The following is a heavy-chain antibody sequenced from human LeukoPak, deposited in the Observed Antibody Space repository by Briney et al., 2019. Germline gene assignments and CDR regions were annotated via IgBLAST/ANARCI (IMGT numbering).Heavy chain of an antibody. D-gene: IGHD4-17*01. CDR2: IYYSGST. CDR3: ARGGLRSYYYGMGV. Sequence: PSETLSLTCTVSGGSISSGGYSWSWIRQHPGKGLEWIGYIYYSGSTYYNPSLKSRVTISVDTSKNQFSLKLSSVTAADTAVYYCARGGLRSYYYGMGVWGQGTTVTVSS. J-gene: IGHJ6*02. CDR1: GGSISSGGYS. V-gene: IGHV4-31*03.